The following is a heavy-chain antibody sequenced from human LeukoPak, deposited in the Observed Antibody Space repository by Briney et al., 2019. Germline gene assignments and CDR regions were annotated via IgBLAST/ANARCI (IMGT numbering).Heavy chain of an antibody. V-gene: IGHV3-21*04. CDR1: GFTFSSYS. J-gene: IGHJ4*02. CDR2: ISSSSSYI. Sequence: PGGSLRLSCAASGFTFSSYSMNWVRQAPGKGLEWVSSISSSSSYIYYADSVKGRFTISRDNAKNSLYLQMNSLRAEDTALYYCAREVFEWLLPTSFDYWGQGTLVTVSS. D-gene: IGHD3-22*01. CDR3: AREVFEWLLPTSFDY.